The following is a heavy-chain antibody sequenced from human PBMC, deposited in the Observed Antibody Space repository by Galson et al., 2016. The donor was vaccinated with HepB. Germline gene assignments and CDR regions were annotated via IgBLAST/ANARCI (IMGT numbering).Heavy chain of an antibody. CDR3: ARDPEYSAYERVD. CDR1: GFTFSSYA. V-gene: IGHV3-30-3*01. D-gene: IGHD5-12*01. J-gene: IGHJ4*02. Sequence: SPRLSCATSGFTFSSYAIHWVRQAPGKGLEWVAVVLYDGGNEYYADSVKGRFTISRDNSKNTVFLQMNSLGPDDTAVYYCARDPEYSAYERVDWGQGTLVTVSS. CDR2: VLYDGGNE.